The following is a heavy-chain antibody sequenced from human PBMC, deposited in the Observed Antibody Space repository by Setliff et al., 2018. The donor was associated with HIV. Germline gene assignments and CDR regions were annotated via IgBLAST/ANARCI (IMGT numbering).Heavy chain of an antibody. V-gene: IGHV1-2*06. CDR2: INPNSGVT. J-gene: IGHJ6*02. D-gene: IGHD3-10*01. CDR3: ARNFGLSPSGKYYYYYGMDI. Sequence: ASVKVSCKASGYTFTTYNINWVRQAPGQGLKWMGRINPNSGVTNYAQKLQGRVTMTRDTSISTDDMGLRSLRSDDTAVYYCARNFGLSPSGKYYYYYGMDIWGQGTTVTVSS. CDR1: GYTFTTYN.